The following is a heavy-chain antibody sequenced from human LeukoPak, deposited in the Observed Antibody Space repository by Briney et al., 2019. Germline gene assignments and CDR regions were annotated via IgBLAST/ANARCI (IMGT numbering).Heavy chain of an antibody. D-gene: IGHD7-27*01. Sequence: PGGSLRLSCAASGFTFSSYAMSWVRQAPGKGLEWVSAISGSGGSTYYADSVKGRLTISRDNSKNTLYLQMNSLRAEDTAVYYCARGLSGDPYYFDYWGQGTLVTVSS. V-gene: IGHV3-23*01. J-gene: IGHJ4*02. CDR1: GFTFSSYA. CDR2: ISGSGGST. CDR3: ARGLSGDPYYFDY.